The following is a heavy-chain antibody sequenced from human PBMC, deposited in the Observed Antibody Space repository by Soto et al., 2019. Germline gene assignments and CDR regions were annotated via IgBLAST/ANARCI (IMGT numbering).Heavy chain of an antibody. Sequence: QVQLQESGPGLVKPSETLSLTCSVSGGSISGSYWGWIRQSPGKGVEWLGYVYYTGSTNYSPSLGSRVSISVDTSKNEFSLRLSSVTAADTAVYFCARSVAVPGAHIDYWGQGTQVTVSS. V-gene: IGHV4-59*01. CDR2: VYYTGST. CDR3: ARSVAVPGAHIDY. J-gene: IGHJ4*02. D-gene: IGHD6-19*01. CDR1: GGSISGSY.